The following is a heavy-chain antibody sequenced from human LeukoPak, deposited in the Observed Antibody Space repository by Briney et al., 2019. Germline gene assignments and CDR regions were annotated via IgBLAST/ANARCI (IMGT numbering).Heavy chain of an antibody. CDR3: ARDRWSTVTHWYFDL. J-gene: IGHJ2*01. CDR1: GGTFTSYA. Sequence: GASVKVSCKASGGTFTSYAITWVRQAPGQGLEWMGRIIPIYGITNYAQKFQGGVTITADKSTSTAYMELSSLRSEDTAVYYCARDRWSTVTHWYFDLWGRGTLVTVSS. D-gene: IGHD4-17*01. V-gene: IGHV1-69*04. CDR2: IIPIYGIT.